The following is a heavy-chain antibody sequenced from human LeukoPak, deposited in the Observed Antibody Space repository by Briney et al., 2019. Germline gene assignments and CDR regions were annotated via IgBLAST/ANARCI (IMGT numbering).Heavy chain of an antibody. D-gene: IGHD2-2*01. V-gene: IGHV3-23*01. CDR3: AKDGECSSTSCSLDY. CDR2: VSGSGATT. CDR1: GFTFSTSW. Sequence: GGSLRLSCAASGFTFSTSWMSWVRQAPGKGLEWVSTVSGSGATTYYADSVKGRFTISRDNSKNTLYLQVNSLRAEDTAVYYCAKDGECSSTSCSLDYWGQGTLVTVSS. J-gene: IGHJ4*02.